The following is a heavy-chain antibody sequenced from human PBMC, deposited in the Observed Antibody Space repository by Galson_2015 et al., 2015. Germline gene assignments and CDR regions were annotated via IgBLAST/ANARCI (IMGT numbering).Heavy chain of an antibody. J-gene: IGHJ1*01. CDR2: INKDGSEK. D-gene: IGHD3-3*01. CDR3: ASYDFWSGYSLGN. V-gene: IGHV3-7*01. Sequence: SLRLSCAVSGFTFSNRWMSWVRQAPGNGLEWVANINKDGSEKNYVDSVEGRFTISRDNAKNSLYLQLNSPRAEDTAVYYCASYDFWSGYSLGNRGQGTLVTFSS. CDR1: GFTFSNRW.